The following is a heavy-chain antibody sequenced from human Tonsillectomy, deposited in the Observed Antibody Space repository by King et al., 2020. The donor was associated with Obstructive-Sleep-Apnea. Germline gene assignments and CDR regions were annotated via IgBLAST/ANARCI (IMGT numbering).Heavy chain of an antibody. CDR3: VHRRAGTYYFDY. CDR1: GFSPSTAGVG. V-gene: IGHV2-5*02. D-gene: IGHD1-26*01. J-gene: IGHJ4*02. Sequence: QITLKESGPTLVKPTQTLTLTCTISGFSPSTAGVGVGWIRQPPGKALEGLALIYWDDEKRYSPSLKSRITITKDTSKNQVILTMTNMDPVDTATYFCVHRRAGTYYFDYGGQRTLLTVSS. CDR2: IYWDDEK.